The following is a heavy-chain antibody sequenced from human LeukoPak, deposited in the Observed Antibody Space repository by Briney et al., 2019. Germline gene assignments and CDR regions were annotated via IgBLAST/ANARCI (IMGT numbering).Heavy chain of an antibody. J-gene: IGHJ6*03. CDR2: INHSGTT. CDR1: GGTFSGYY. V-gene: IGHV4-34*01. Sequence: SETLSLTCAVYGGTFSGYYWSWIRQPPGKGLEWIGEINHSGTTNYNASLKSRVSISIDTSKNQFSLKVRSVTAADTGVYYCASSRGYRSSLWYYYMDVWGKGTTVTVSS. CDR3: ASSRGYRSSLWYYYMDV. D-gene: IGHD6-13*01.